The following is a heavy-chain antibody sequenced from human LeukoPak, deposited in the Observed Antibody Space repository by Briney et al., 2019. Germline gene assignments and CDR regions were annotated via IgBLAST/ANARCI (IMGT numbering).Heavy chain of an antibody. V-gene: IGHV3-21*01. CDR2: ISSSSSYI. J-gene: IGHJ4*02. D-gene: IGHD6-19*01. Sequence: PGGSLRLSCAASGFAFSTYAVNWVRQAPGKGLEWVSSISSSSSYIYYADSVKGRFTISRDNAKNSLYLQMNSLRAEDTAVYYCARVEAVAGNPFDYWGQGTLVTVSS. CDR1: GFAFSTYA. CDR3: ARVEAVAGNPFDY.